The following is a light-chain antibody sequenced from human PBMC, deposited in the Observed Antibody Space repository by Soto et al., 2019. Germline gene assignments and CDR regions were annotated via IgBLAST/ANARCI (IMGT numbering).Light chain of an antibody. Sequence: QSVLTQPASVSGSPGQSLTISCTGTSSDVGVYDYVSWYQQRPGKAPKLMIYEVTTRPSGVSNRFAGSKSGNTASLTISGLQAEDEADYYCTSFTTTRTFVFGTGTKLTVL. CDR3: TSFTTTRTFV. J-gene: IGLJ1*01. V-gene: IGLV2-14*01. CDR1: SSDVGVYDY. CDR2: EVT.